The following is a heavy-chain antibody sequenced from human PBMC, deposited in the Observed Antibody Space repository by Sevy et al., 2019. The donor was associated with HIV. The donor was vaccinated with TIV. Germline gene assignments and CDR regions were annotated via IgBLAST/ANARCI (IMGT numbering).Heavy chain of an antibody. D-gene: IGHD2-21*02. Sequence: SETLSLTCTVSGGSISSSSYYWGWIRQPPGKGLEWIGTIYYSGSSYYYPSLKSRVTISVDTSKNQFSLKLSSVTAADTAVYYCARRGYCGGDCFFHFDSWGQGTLVTVSS. CDR1: GGSISSSSYY. J-gene: IGHJ4*02. V-gene: IGHV4-39*01. CDR2: IYYSGSS. CDR3: ARRGYCGGDCFFHFDS.